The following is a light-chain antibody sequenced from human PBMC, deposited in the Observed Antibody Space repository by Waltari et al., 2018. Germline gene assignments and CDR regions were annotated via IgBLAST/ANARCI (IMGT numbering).Light chain of an antibody. J-gene: IGKJ1*01. CDR3: HQIASLPRT. CDR1: QSISSR. CDR2: YAS. Sequence: DIVLTQSPEFQSVTPEEKVTITCRASQSISSRLHRCQQKPNQSPKRLSKYASQSISGVPSRFSGSGSGTDFTRTVNSLEAEDAAVYYCHQIASLPRTFGPRTKVENK. V-gene: IGKV6D-21*02.